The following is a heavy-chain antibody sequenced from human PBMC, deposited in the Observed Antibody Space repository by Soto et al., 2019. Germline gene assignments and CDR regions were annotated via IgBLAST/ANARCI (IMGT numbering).Heavy chain of an antibody. Sequence: SETLSLTCAVSGGSISSGGYSWSWIRQPPGKGLEWIGYIYHSGSTYYNPSLKSRVTISVDRSKNQFSLKLSSVTAADTAVYYCARDNEDYDYVWGSPANNWFDPWGQGTLVTVSS. J-gene: IGHJ5*02. CDR2: IYHSGST. CDR3: ARDNEDYDYVWGSPANNWFDP. CDR1: GGSISSGGYS. D-gene: IGHD3-16*01. V-gene: IGHV4-30-2*01.